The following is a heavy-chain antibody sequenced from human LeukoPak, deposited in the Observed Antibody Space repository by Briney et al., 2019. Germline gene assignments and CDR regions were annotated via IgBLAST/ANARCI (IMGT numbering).Heavy chain of an antibody. D-gene: IGHD6-6*01. CDR1: GGSISSSSYY. V-gene: IGHV4-39*01. Sequence: SETLSLTCTVSGGSISSSSYYWGWIRQPPGKGLEWIGSIYYSGSTYYNPSLKSRVTISVDTSKNQFSLKLSSVTAADTAVYYCARGMLWKYSSPEAFQHWGQGTLVTVSS. J-gene: IGHJ1*01. CDR3: ARGMLWKYSSPEAFQH. CDR2: IYYSGST.